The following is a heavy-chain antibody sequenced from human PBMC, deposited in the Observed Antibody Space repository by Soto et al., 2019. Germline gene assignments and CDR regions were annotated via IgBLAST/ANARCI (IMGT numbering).Heavy chain of an antibody. CDR3: ARDCRYYDFWSGYYTGIGGSHLFCGMDV. Sequence: GGSLRLSXAASGFTFSDYYMSWIRQAPGKGLEWVSYISSSGSTIYYADSVKGRFTISRDNAKNSLYLQMNSLRAEDTAVYYCARDCRYYDFWSGYYTGIGGSHLFCGMDVWGQGTTVTVSS. CDR2: ISSSGSTI. J-gene: IGHJ6*02. D-gene: IGHD3-3*01. CDR1: GFTFSDYY. V-gene: IGHV3-11*01.